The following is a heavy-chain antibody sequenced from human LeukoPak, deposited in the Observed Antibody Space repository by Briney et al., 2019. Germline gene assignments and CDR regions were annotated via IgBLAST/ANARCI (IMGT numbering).Heavy chain of an antibody. CDR3: ARSTPPELVNYYGMDV. Sequence: GASVKVSCKASGGTISSYAISWVRKAPGQGLEWMGGIIPIFGTANYAQKFQGRVTITADESTSTAYMELSSLRSEDTAVYYCARSTPPELVNYYGMDVWGQGTTVTVSS. CDR2: IIPIFGTA. V-gene: IGHV1-69*01. CDR1: GGTISSYA. J-gene: IGHJ6*02. D-gene: IGHD6-13*01.